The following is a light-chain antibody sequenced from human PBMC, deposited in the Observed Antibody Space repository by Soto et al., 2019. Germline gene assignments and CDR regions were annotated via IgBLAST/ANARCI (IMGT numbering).Light chain of an antibody. J-gene: IGKJ2*01. CDR1: QNISNW. CDR3: QQYYGDSYT. V-gene: IGKV1-5*03. Sequence: DIQMTQSPSTLSASVGDRVTVTCRASQNISNWLAWYQQKPGKAPNLLIFKASTLESGVPSRFSGSGSGTESPLTNSSLQPDDFTTYYCQQYYGDSYTFGQGTRLDIK. CDR2: KAS.